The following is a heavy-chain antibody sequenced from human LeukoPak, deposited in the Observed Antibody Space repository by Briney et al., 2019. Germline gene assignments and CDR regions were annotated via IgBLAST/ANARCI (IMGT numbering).Heavy chain of an antibody. J-gene: IGHJ4*02. Sequence: PGGSLRLSCAASGFTFSDYYMSWIRQAPGKGLEWVSYISSSGSVIYYADSVKGRFTISRDNAKNSLYLQMNSLRAEDTAVYYCARDIYYYDSSGYYFPGGSDYWGQGTLVTVSS. D-gene: IGHD3-22*01. CDR3: ARDIYYYDSSGYYFPGGSDY. V-gene: IGHV3-11*04. CDR2: ISSSGSVI. CDR1: GFTFSDYY.